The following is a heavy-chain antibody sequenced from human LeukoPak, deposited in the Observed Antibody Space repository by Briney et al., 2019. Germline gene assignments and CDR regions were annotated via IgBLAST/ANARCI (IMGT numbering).Heavy chain of an antibody. Sequence: QSGRFLGLSCAASGFTFSSYAMHWVRQAPGKGLELEAVISYDGSNKVYADSVKARFTISRDNSKNTLYLQMNSLSAEDTAVYYCARNAPPCHEGSGSYLSGWGQGTLVTVSS. J-gene: IGHJ4*02. V-gene: IGHV3-30*04. CDR2: ISYDGSNK. CDR3: ARNAPPCHEGSGSYLSG. CDR1: GFTFSSYA. D-gene: IGHD3-10*01.